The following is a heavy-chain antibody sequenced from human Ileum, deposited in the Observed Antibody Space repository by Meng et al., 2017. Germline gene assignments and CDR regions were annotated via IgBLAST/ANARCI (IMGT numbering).Heavy chain of an antibody. D-gene: IGHD2-21*02. CDR2: INTVGSST. CDR3: ARGVGTDIYYLDY. J-gene: IGHJ4*02. Sequence: GESLKISCAASGFTFSSYWMHWVRQAPGKGLVWVSQINTVGSSTTYADSVKGRFTISRDNAKNTLYLQMNGLRADDTAVYYCARGVGTDIYYLDYWGQGPLVTVSS. V-gene: IGHV3-74*01. CDR1: GFTFSSYW.